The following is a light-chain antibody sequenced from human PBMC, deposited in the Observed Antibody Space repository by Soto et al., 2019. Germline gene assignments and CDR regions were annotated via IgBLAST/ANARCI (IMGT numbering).Light chain of an antibody. CDR3: QQRSNWLLT. V-gene: IGKV3-11*01. CDR1: QSVSSY. J-gene: IGKJ4*01. Sequence: EIVLTQSPATLSLSPGEIATLACRASQSVSSYLAWYQQKPGQAPRLLIYDASNRATGIPARFSGSGSGTAFTLTISSLEPEDFAVYYCQQRSNWLLTFGGGTNVEIK. CDR2: DAS.